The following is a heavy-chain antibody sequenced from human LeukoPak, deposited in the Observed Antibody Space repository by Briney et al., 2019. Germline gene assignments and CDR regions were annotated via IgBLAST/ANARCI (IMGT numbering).Heavy chain of an antibody. CDR3: ARDWHSGSYYNIGY. CDR1: GFTFSSYA. J-gene: IGHJ4*02. Sequence: PGGSLRLSCAASGFTFSSYAMSWVHQAPGKGLEWVSMIYRGGSTYYADSVKGRFTISRDNSKNTLYLQMNSLRAEDTAVYYCARDWHSGSYYNIGYWGLGTLVTVSS. V-gene: IGHV3-66*01. D-gene: IGHD1-26*01. CDR2: IYRGGST.